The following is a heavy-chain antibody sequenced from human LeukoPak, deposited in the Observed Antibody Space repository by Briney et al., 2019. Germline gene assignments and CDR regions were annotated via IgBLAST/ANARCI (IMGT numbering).Heavy chain of an antibody. V-gene: IGHV5-51*01. CDR3: ARGGDYDILPYGNWFDP. CDR1: GYSFTSYW. J-gene: IGHJ5*02. CDR2: IYPGDSDT. Sequence: GESLKISCKGSGYSFTSYWIGWVRQMPGKGLECMGIIYPGDSDTRYSPSFQGQVTISADRSISTAYLHWSSLRASDTAMYYCARGGDYDILPYGNWFDPWGQGTLVTVSS. D-gene: IGHD3-9*01.